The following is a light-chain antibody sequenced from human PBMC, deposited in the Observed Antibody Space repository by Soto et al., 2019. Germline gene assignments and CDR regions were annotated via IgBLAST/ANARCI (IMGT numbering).Light chain of an antibody. CDR1: QSVSSN. CDR2: GAS. V-gene: IGKV3-15*01. CDR3: QQDNNWPPVT. J-gene: IGKJ1*01. Sequence: EIVMTQSPATLSVSPGERATLSCRACQSVSSNLACYQQKPGQAPRLLIYGASTRATGIPARFSGSGSGTEFTLTISSLQSEDFAVYSCQQDNNWPPVTFGQGTKVDTK.